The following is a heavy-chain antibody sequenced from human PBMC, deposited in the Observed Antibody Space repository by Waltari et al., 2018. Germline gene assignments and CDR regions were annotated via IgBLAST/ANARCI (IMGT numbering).Heavy chain of an antibody. CDR2: VWYDGTNK. Sequence: QVQLVESGGGVVQPGRSRGLSGAAAGHTCGGECLHWVCRAPGKGLEWVAVVWYDGTNKYYADSVKGRFTISRDNSKNTLNLQMNSLRVEDTAVYYCAKGRSYDSSGYYYGDWGQGTLVTVSS. J-gene: IGHJ4*02. V-gene: IGHV3-33*06. CDR1: GHTCGGEC. D-gene: IGHD3-22*01. CDR3: AKGRSYDSSGYYYGD.